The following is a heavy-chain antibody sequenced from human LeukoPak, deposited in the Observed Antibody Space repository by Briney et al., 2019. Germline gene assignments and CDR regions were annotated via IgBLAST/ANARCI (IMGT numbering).Heavy chain of an antibody. D-gene: IGHD3-10*01. Sequence: NPGGSLRLSCAASGFTFSDAWMSWVRQAPGKGLEWVGRIKSKVDGGTTNYAAPVKGRFTISRDDLKNTLYLQMNSLKTEDTAVYYCATDSMRLLWLGELGPVDYWGQGTLVTVSS. J-gene: IGHJ4*02. CDR1: GFTFSDAW. CDR2: IKSKVDGGTT. V-gene: IGHV3-15*01. CDR3: ATDSMRLLWLGELGPVDY.